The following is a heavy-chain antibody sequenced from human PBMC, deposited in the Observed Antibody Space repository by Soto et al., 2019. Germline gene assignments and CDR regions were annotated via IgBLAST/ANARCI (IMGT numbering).Heavy chain of an antibody. CDR3: ARDHCSSTSCYISPVYYYYYGMDV. CDR1: GYTFTSYG. D-gene: IGHD2-2*02. Sequence: ASVKVSCKASGYTFTSYGISWVRQAPGQGLEWMGWISAYNGNTNYAQKLQGRVTMTTDTSTSTAYMEPRSLRSDDTAVYYCARDHCSSTSCYISPVYYYYYGMDVWGQGTTVTVSS. V-gene: IGHV1-18*04. CDR2: ISAYNGNT. J-gene: IGHJ6*02.